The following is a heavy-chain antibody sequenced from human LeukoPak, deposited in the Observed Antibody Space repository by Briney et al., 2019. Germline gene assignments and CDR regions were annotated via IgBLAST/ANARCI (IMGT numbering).Heavy chain of an antibody. CDR1: GFTFGDYA. J-gene: IGHJ4*02. V-gene: IGHV3-23*01. Sequence: GGSLRLSCVGSGFTFGDYALSWVRQGPGRKPEWLSALSGSGETSYYADSVKGRFTISRDNSKKTVFLQMNSLRAEDTAIYYCAKWDYGSGSYPYWGQGALVTVSS. D-gene: IGHD3-10*01. CDR3: AKWDYGSGSYPY. CDR2: LSGSGETS.